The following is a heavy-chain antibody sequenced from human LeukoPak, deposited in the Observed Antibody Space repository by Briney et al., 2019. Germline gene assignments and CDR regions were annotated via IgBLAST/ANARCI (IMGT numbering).Heavy chain of an antibody. V-gene: IGHV1-2*06. CDR2: INPYSGDT. J-gene: IGHJ4*02. CDR3: TRDQGSLTRSWYTGY. Sequence: EASVKVSRKASGYTFTGYHIHWVRQAPGQGLEWMGRINPYSGDTNFAQKFQGRVTMTRDTSITTAYMDLSSLTPDGTAVYFCTRDQGSLTRSWYTGYWGQGTQVTVSS. CDR1: GYTFTGYH. D-gene: IGHD6-13*01.